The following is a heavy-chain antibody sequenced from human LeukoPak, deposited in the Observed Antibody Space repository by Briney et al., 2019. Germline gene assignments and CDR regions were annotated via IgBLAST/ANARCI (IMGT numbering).Heavy chain of an antibody. J-gene: IGHJ4*02. CDR3: TANDTYYYDSSGYFQPFDC. Sequence: GGSLRHSCAASVFTLISYVMNWVRHGPGKGLEWVGRIKSKRDGEKTDYAAPVKGRFIISRDDAKNTLYLQMNSLKTEDTAVYYCTANDTYYYDSSGYFQPFDCWGQGTLVIVSS. V-gene: IGHV3-15*01. CDR1: VFTLISYV. CDR2: IKSKRDGEKT. D-gene: IGHD3-22*01.